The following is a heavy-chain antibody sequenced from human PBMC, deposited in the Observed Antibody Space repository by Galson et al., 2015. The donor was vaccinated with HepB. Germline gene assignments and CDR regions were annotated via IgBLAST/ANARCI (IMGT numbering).Heavy chain of an antibody. J-gene: IGHJ5*02. CDR1: GLRFNTTW. Sequence: SLRLSCAASGLRFNTTWMSWVRQAPGKGLEWIGTIKSKTDGGTADDAARVKGRFTISRDDARTTLYLHMSRVKTDDTGVYYCATDVFFSTFWSWFDPWGQGTLVTVSS. CDR2: IKSKTDGGTA. D-gene: IGHD2-8*02. CDR3: ATDVFFSTFWSWFDP. V-gene: IGHV3-15*01.